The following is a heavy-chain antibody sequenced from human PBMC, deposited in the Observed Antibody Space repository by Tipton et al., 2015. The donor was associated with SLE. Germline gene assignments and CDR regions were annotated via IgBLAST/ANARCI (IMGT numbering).Heavy chain of an antibody. Sequence: TLSLTCTVSGGSISSYYWSWIRQSPGKGLEWIGYIYYIGSTNYNPSLKSRFTISVGTSKSQFSLKLSSVTAADTAVYYCARAPNWNFWYFDLWGRGTLVTVSS. V-gene: IGHV4-59*07. J-gene: IGHJ2*01. CDR1: GGSISSYY. CDR3: ARAPNWNFWYFDL. D-gene: IGHD1-7*01. CDR2: IYYIGST.